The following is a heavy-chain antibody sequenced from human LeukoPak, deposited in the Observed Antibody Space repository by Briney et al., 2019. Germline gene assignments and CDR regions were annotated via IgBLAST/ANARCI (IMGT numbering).Heavy chain of an antibody. CDR1: GGSISSGGYY. CDR3: ARDTGLNYYYGMDV. D-gene: IGHD3-22*01. Sequence: SETLPLTCTVSGGSISSGGYYWSWIRQHPGKGLEWIGYIYYSGSTYYNPSLKSRVTISVDTSKNQFSLKLSSVTAADTAVYYCARDTGLNYYYGMDVWGQGTTVTVSS. V-gene: IGHV4-31*03. CDR2: IYYSGST. J-gene: IGHJ6*02.